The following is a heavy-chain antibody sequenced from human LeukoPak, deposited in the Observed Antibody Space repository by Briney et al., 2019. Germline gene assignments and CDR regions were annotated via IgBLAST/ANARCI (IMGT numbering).Heavy chain of an antibody. CDR3: ARDLGHCSTASCYGWFDP. Sequence: SETLSLTCTVSGGSISSYYWSWIRQPPGKGLEWIGYIYYSGNTNYNPSLNSRVTISVDTSKNQFSLRLGSVTAADTAIYYCARDLGHCSTASCYGWFDPWGQGTLVTVSS. V-gene: IGHV4-59*01. D-gene: IGHD2-2*01. CDR1: GGSISSYY. CDR2: IYYSGNT. J-gene: IGHJ5*02.